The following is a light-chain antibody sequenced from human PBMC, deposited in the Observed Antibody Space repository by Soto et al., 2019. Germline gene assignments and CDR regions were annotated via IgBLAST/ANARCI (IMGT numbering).Light chain of an antibody. CDR2: DAS. V-gene: IGKV3-11*01. J-gene: IGKJ1*01. CDR3: QQRTDRPPWT. Sequence: EIVLTQAPATLSLYKGERATLSCRASQSIGLAIAWYQHKPGQAPRLLIFDASQRATGIPARFRGSGSGTDFTLSISSLEPEDFAVYYCQQRTDRPPWTFGQGTKVDIK. CDR1: QSIGLA.